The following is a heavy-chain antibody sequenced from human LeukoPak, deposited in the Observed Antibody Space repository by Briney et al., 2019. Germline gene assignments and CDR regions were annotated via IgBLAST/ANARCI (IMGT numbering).Heavy chain of an antibody. J-gene: IGHJ4*02. Sequence: PGRSLRLSCAASGFSFSSYWMTWVRQAPGKGLEWVATINQDASEKYYMASVKGRFTISRDNAKNSLYLQVNSLSAEDTAVYYCARDPERGSYFDYWGRGTLVTVSS. CDR2: INQDASEK. D-gene: IGHD3-10*01. V-gene: IGHV3-7*01. CDR3: ARDPERGSYFDY. CDR1: GFSFSSYW.